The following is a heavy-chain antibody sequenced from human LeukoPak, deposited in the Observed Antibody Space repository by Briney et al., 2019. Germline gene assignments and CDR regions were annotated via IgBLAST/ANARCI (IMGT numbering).Heavy chain of an antibody. CDR2: ISYDGSNK. D-gene: IGHD2-15*01. CDR1: GFTFSSYG. J-gene: IGHJ3*02. CDR3: AVGQDAFDI. V-gene: IGHV3-30*03. Sequence: GGSLRLSCAASGFTFSSYGMHWVRQAPSKGLEWVAVISYDGSNKYYADSVKGRFTISRDNSKNTLYLQMNSLRAEDTAVYYCAVGQDAFDIWGQGTMVTVSS.